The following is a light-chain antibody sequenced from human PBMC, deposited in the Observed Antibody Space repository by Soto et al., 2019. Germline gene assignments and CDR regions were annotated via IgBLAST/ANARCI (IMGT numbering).Light chain of an antibody. J-gene: IGKJ4*01. CDR2: AAS. V-gene: IGKV1-27*01. Sequence: DIQMTQSPSSLSASLGDRVTITCRASQGIGVDLAWFQQKPGKVPKLLIYAASTLQSGVPSRCSGSGSGTDFTLTISSLQPEDFATYYCQKYNSAPLTFGGGTKVEIK. CDR3: QKYNSAPLT. CDR1: QGIGVD.